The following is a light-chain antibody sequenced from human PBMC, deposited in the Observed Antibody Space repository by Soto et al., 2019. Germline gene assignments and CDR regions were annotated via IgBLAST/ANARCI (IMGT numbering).Light chain of an antibody. J-gene: IGLJ2*01. CDR2: STN. CDR3: VLYMGSGISV. V-gene: IGLV8-61*01. Sequence: QTVVTQEPSFSVSPGGTVTLTCGLSSGSVSTSYYPSWYQQTPCQAPRTLIYSTNTRSSGVPDRFSGSILGNKAALTITGGQADDESHYYCVLYMGSGISVFGGETKLTVL. CDR1: SGSVSTSYY.